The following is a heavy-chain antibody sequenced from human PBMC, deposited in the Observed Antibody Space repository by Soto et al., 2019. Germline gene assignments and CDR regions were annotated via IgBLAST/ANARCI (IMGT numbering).Heavy chain of an antibody. J-gene: IGHJ4*02. CDR1: GGSFSGYY. D-gene: IGHD6-6*01. CDR2: INHSGST. CDR3: ARGVKGEQLVQSFDY. Sequence: SETLSLTCAVYGGSFSGYYWSWIRQPPGKGLEWIGEINHSGSTNYNPSLKSRVTISVDTSKNQFSLKLSSVTAAGTAVYYFARGVKGEQLVQSFDYWGQGTLVTVSS. V-gene: IGHV4-34*01.